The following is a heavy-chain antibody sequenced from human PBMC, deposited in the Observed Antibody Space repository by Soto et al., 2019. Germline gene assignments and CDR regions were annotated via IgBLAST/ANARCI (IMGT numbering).Heavy chain of an antibody. CDR1: GFTFSSYA. J-gene: IGHJ4*02. V-gene: IGHV3-33*06. CDR2: MWFDGSNE. D-gene: IGHD3-3*01. CDR3: AKSLTTQTAFWRGYLGLDS. Sequence: QVHLVESGGGVVQPGRSLRLSCAASGFTFSSYAMHWVRQAPDKGLEWVAVMWFDGSNEYYADSVKGRFTISRDNPENTLYLQMNSLRGEDTAVYYCAKSLTTQTAFWRGYLGLDSWGQGTLVIVSS.